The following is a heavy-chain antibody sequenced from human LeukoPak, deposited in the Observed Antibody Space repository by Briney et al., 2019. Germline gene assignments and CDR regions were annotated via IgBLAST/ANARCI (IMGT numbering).Heavy chain of an antibody. V-gene: IGHV4-59*01. CDR2: IYNSGST. J-gene: IGHJ4*02. D-gene: IGHD6-19*01. CDR1: GGSISSYY. Sequence: SETLSLTCTVSGGSISSYYWSWIRQPPGKGLEWIGYIYNSGSTKYNPSLKSRVTMSIDTSKNEFSLKLSSVTAADTAVYYCARGGWYSDYWGQGTLVTVSS. CDR3: ARGGWYSDY.